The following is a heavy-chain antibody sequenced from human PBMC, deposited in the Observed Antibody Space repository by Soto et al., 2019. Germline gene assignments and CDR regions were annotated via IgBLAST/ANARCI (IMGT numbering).Heavy chain of an antibody. CDR1: GFTFSSYA. J-gene: IGHJ6*03. Sequence: GESLKISCAASGFTFSSYAMSWVRQAPGKGLEWVSAISGSGGSTYYAYSGQGRFTISRCNSKNTLYLQMNSLRAEDTAVYYCAKGPQSWYERYYYYYYMDVWGKGTTVTVSS. CDR2: ISGSGGST. V-gene: IGHV3-23*01. D-gene: IGHD6-13*01. CDR3: AKGPQSWYERYYYYYYMDV.